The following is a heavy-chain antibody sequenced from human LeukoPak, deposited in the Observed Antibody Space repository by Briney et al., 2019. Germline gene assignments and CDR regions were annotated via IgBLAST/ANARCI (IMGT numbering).Heavy chain of an antibody. J-gene: IGHJ6*02. Sequence: PGGSLRLSCAASGFSFSDYGMHWVRQAPGKGLEWVAVISYDGSNKYYADSVKGRFTISRDNSKNTLYLQMNSLRAEDTAVYYCARDLGSSWYGYYYGMDVWGQGTTVTVSS. D-gene: IGHD6-13*01. CDR3: ARDLGSSWYGYYYGMDV. CDR1: GFSFSDYG. CDR2: ISYDGSNK. V-gene: IGHV3-30*19.